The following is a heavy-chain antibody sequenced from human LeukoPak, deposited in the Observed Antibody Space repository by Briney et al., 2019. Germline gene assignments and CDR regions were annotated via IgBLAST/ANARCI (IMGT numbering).Heavy chain of an antibody. D-gene: IGHD3-22*01. Sequence: GGSLRLSCAASGFTFSSYGMHWVRQAPGKGLEWVAVISYDGSNKYYADSVKGRFTISRDNSKNTLYLQMNSLRAEDTAVYYCAKDAGYYDSSGYYSAFDIWGQGTMVTVSS. J-gene: IGHJ3*02. CDR1: GFTFSSYG. CDR3: AKDAGYYDSSGYYSAFDI. CDR2: ISYDGSNK. V-gene: IGHV3-30*18.